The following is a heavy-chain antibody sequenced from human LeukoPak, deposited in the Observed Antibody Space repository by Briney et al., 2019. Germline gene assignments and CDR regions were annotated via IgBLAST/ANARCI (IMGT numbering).Heavy chain of an antibody. Sequence: PGGTLRLSCAASGFTFSSYGMSWVRQAPGKGLEWVSVISGSGGSTYHADSVKGRFTISRDNSKNTLYLQMNSLRADDTASYYCGKTSSTVAGLPNDFWGQGTLVTVSS. CDR1: GFTFSSYG. CDR2: ISGSGGST. J-gene: IGHJ4*02. CDR3: GKTSSTVAGLPNDF. D-gene: IGHD6-19*01. V-gene: IGHV3-23*01.